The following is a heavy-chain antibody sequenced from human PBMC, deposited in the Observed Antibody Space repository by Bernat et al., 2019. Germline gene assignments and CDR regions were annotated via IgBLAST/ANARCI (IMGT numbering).Heavy chain of an antibody. V-gene: IGHV3-15*01. CDR2: IKSNTDGGTT. D-gene: IGHD3-10*01. J-gene: IGHJ6*03. Sequence: EVQLVESGGGLVKPGGSLRLSCAASGFTFSNAWMSWVRQAPGKGLEWVGRIKSNTDGGTTDYAAPVKGRFTISRDDSKNTLYLQMNSLKTEDTAVYYCTTGLDSGMVQRVINYYYYMDVWGKGTTVTVSS. CDR3: TTGLDSGMVQRVINYYYYMDV. CDR1: GFTFSNAW.